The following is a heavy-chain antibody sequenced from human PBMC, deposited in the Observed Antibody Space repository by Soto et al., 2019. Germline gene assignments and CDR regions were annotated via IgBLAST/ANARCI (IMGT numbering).Heavy chain of an antibody. CDR1: GFSLSTSAMG. CDR3: AHSRKSYYDILTGYNY. V-gene: IGHV2-5*02. J-gene: IGHJ4*02. D-gene: IGHD3-9*01. CDR2: IYWDDDK. Sequence: QITLKESGPTLVKPTQTLTLTCTFPGFSLSTSAMGVAWIRQPPGKALEWLALIYWDDDKRYSPSLRSRLTITKDTSKNQVVLTMTNMDPVDTATYYCAHSRKSYYDILTGYNYWGQGTLVTVSS.